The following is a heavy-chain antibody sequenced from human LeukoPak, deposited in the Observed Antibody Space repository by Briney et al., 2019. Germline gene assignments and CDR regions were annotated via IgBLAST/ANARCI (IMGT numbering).Heavy chain of an antibody. CDR2: INWNGGST. D-gene: IGHD1-20*01. CDR1: GFTFDDYG. Sequence: GGSLRLSCAASGFTFDDYGMSWVRQAPGKGLEWVSGINWNGGSTGYADSVKGRFTISRDNSKNTLYLQMNSLRAEDTAVYYCAKDRLAYNWNDVAYFDYWGQGTLVTVSS. V-gene: IGHV3-20*04. CDR3: AKDRLAYNWNDVAYFDY. J-gene: IGHJ4*02.